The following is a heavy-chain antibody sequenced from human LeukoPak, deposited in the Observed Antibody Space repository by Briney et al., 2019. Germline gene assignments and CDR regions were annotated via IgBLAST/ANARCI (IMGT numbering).Heavy chain of an antibody. D-gene: IGHD6-19*01. J-gene: IGHJ3*02. Sequence: GGSLRLSCAASGFTFSSYAMSWVRQAPGKGLEWFSSISSSSSYIYYADSVKGRFTISRDNAKNSLYLQMNSLRAEDTAVYYCARASGYTSGWYDDAFDIWGQGTMVTVSS. V-gene: IGHV3-21*01. CDR3: ARASGYTSGWYDDAFDI. CDR2: ISSSSSYI. CDR1: GFTFSSYA.